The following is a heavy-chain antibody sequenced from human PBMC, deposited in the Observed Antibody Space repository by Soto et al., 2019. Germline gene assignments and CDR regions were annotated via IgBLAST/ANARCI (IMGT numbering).Heavy chain of an antibody. J-gene: IGHJ4*02. V-gene: IGHV3-33*01. CDR3: ASGYSNGEGGYFDY. CDR1: GFSFSSYG. CDR2: FWNDGNNK. D-gene: IGHD5-18*01. Sequence: QVQLVESGGGVVQPGRSLRLSCAASGFSFSSYGMHWVRQAPGKGLGWVAVFWNDGNNKYYADSVKGRFTISKDNSKNTLYLQMTRLRAEDTAVYYWASGYSNGEGGYFDYWGQGTLVTVSS.